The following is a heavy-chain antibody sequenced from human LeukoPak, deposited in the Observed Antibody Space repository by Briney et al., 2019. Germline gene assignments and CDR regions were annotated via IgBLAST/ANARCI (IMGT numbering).Heavy chain of an antibody. Sequence: SETLSLTCAVYGGSFSGYYWSWIRQPPGKGLEWIGEINHSGSTNYNPSLKSRVTISVDTSKNQFSLKLSSVTAADTAVYYCARDSSGWYGVDYWGQGTLVTVSS. CDR2: INHSGST. J-gene: IGHJ4*02. CDR1: GGSFSGYY. D-gene: IGHD6-19*01. CDR3: ARDSSGWYGVDY. V-gene: IGHV4-34*01.